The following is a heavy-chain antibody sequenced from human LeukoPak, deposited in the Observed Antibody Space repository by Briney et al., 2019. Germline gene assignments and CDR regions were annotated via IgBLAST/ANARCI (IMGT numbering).Heavy chain of an antibody. CDR2: IIPIFGTA. CDR1: GGTFSSYA. D-gene: IGHD4-17*01. CDR3: AREGNPFSYGDYADY. Sequence: GASVKVSCKASGGTFSSYAISWVRQAPGQGLEWMGGIIPIFGTANYAQKFQGRVTITADKSTSTAYMELSSLRSEDTAVYYCAREGNPFSYGDYADYWGQGTLVTVSS. V-gene: IGHV1-69*06. J-gene: IGHJ4*02.